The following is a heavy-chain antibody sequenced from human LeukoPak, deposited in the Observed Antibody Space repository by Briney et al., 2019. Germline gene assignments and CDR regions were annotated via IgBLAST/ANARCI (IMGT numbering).Heavy chain of an antibody. CDR1: GFTFSSYG. D-gene: IGHD2-2*01. CDR3: ARAYCSSTSCPYGMDV. J-gene: IGHJ6*02. CDR2: IWYDGSNK. Sequence: GGSLRLSCAASGFTFSSYGMHWVRQAPGKGLEWVAVIWYDGSNKYYADSVKGRFTISRDNSKNTLYLQMNSLRAEDTAVYYCARAYCSSTSCPYGMDVWGQGTTGTVSS. V-gene: IGHV3-33*01.